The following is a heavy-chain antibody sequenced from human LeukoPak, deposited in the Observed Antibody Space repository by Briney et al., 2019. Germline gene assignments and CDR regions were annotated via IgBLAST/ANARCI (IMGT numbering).Heavy chain of an antibody. CDR2: LSGSGITT. Sequence: GGSLRLSCAASGFTFSNSAMSWVGQAPGKGLEWVSTLSGSGITTYYADSVKGRFTVSRHNSKNTLYLQMNSLRAEATAVYYCAKGIYSSGWSYFDYWGHGTLVTVSS. V-gene: IGHV3-23*01. D-gene: IGHD6-19*01. CDR3: AKGIYSSGWSYFDY. J-gene: IGHJ4*01. CDR1: GFTFSNSA.